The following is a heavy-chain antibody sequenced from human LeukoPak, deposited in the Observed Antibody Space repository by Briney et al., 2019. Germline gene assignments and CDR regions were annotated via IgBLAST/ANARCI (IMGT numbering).Heavy chain of an antibody. Sequence: GGSLRLSCAASGFTFSSYAMSWVRQAPGKWLERVSAISGSGGSTYYADSVKGRFTISRDNSKNTLYLQMNSLRAEDTAVYYCAKAAGQCLVRRAFDIWGQGTMVTVSS. CDR1: GFTFSSYA. D-gene: IGHD6-19*01. CDR3: AKAAGQCLVRRAFDI. V-gene: IGHV3-23*01. CDR2: ISGSGGST. J-gene: IGHJ3*02.